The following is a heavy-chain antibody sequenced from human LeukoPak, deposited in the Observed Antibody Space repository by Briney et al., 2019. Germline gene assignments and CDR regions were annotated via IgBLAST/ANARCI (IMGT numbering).Heavy chain of an antibody. Sequence: GGSRRLSCAASGFTFSNYAMNWVRQAPGKGLEWVSGISGSSGTINYAAPVKGRFTISRDNSRNTLYLQMNSLRADDTAVYYCAKRLGDPRAFDYWGQGTLVTVSS. CDR1: GFTFSNYA. CDR2: ISGSSGTI. CDR3: AKRLGDPRAFDY. D-gene: IGHD2-21*02. J-gene: IGHJ4*02. V-gene: IGHV3-23*01.